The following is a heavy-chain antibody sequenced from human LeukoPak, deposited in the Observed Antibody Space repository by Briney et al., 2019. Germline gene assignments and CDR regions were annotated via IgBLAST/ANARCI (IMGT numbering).Heavy chain of an antibody. J-gene: IGHJ4*02. CDR1: GFTFSTYT. CDR3: ARDPAPEDN. Sequence: GGSLRLSCAASGFTFSTYTMNWVRQAPGKGLEWVSSITSRSDIYYADSVRGRFTISRDNAKNSLSLQMNSLRAEATAVYYCARDPAPEDNWGQGTLVTVSS. V-gene: IGHV3-21*01. CDR2: ITSRSDI. D-gene: IGHD1-14*01.